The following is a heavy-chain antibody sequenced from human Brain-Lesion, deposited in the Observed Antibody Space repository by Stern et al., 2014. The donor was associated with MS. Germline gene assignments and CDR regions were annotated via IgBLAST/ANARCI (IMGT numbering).Heavy chain of an antibody. CDR1: GYRFTSNW. V-gene: IGHV5-51*01. CDR3: ARRGDSSSSGFDY. Sequence: EVQLVESGAEVKKPGESLKISCKGSGYRFTSNWIGWVRQMPGKGLDWMGIIWPGDSDTRYSTSFQGQVTISADKSISTAYLQWSSLQASDTAMYYCARRGDSSSSGFDYWGQGTLVIVSS. CDR2: IWPGDSDT. J-gene: IGHJ4*02. D-gene: IGHD6-6*01.